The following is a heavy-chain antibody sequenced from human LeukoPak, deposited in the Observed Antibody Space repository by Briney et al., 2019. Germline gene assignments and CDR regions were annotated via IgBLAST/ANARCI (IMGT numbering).Heavy chain of an antibody. D-gene: IGHD5-18*01. Sequence: GGSLRLSCAAAGFTFSDYYMSWIRQAPGKGREWVSYISSSGSTIYYADSVKGRFTISRDNAKNSLYLQMNSLRAEDTAVYYCAGGKFSRGYSYGARYGMDVWGQGTTVTVSS. CDR2: ISSSGSTI. V-gene: IGHV3-11*01. CDR3: AGGKFSRGYSYGARYGMDV. J-gene: IGHJ6*02. CDR1: GFTFSDYY.